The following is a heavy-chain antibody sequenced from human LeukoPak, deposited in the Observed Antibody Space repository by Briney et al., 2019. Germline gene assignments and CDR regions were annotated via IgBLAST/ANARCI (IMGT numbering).Heavy chain of an antibody. J-gene: IGHJ4*02. D-gene: IGHD6-19*01. CDR1: GYTFTGYY. V-gene: IGHV1-2*02. CDR2: INPNSGGT. Sequence: ASVKVSCKASGYTFTGYYMHWVRQAPGQGLERMGWINPNSGGTNYAQKFQGRVTMTRDTSISTAYMELSRLRSDDTAVYYCARAEYSSGWYFDYWGQGTLVTVSS. CDR3: ARAEYSSGWYFDY.